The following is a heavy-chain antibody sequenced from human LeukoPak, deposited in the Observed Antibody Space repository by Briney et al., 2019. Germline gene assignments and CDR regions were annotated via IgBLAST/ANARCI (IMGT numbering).Heavy chain of an antibody. Sequence: ASVTVSCKASGGTFSSYTISWVRQAPGQGLEWMGRIIPILGIANYAQKFQGRVMITADKSTSTAYMELSSLRSEDTAVYYCASIAVAGRRNFDYWGQGTLVTVTS. J-gene: IGHJ4*02. CDR1: GGTFSSYT. CDR2: IIPILGIA. V-gene: IGHV1-69*02. CDR3: ASIAVAGRRNFDY. D-gene: IGHD6-19*01.